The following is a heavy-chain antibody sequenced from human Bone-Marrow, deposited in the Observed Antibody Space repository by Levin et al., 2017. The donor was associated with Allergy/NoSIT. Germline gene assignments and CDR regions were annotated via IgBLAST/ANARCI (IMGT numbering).Heavy chain of an antibody. CDR3: ASGGGVVTGSCSDFDY. Sequence: GGSLRLSCAASGFTFSSYAMHWVRQAPGKGLEWVAVISYDGSNKYYADSVKGRFTISRDNSKNTLYLQMNSLRAEDTAVYYCASGGGVVTGSCSDFDYWGQGTLVTVSS. D-gene: IGHD1-26*01. CDR2: ISYDGSNK. CDR1: GFTFSSYA. J-gene: IGHJ4*02. V-gene: IGHV3-30-3*01.